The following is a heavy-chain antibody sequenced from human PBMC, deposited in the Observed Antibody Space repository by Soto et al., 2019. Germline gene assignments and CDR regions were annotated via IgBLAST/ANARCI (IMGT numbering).Heavy chain of an antibody. J-gene: IGHJ4*02. CDR3: LTGYYEGQYYFDY. CDR2: IDWDDDK. D-gene: IGHD3-9*01. V-gene: IGHV2-70*04. Sequence: SGPTLVNPTQTLTLTCTFSGFSLSTSGMRVSWIRQPPGKALEWLARIDWDDDKFYSTSLKTRLTISKDTSKNQVVLTMTNMGPVDTATYYCLTGYYEGQYYFDYWGQGTLVTVSS. CDR1: GFSLSTSGMR.